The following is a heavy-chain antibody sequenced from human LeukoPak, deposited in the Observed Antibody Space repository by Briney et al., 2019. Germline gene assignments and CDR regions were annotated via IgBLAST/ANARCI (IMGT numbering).Heavy chain of an antibody. Sequence: GGSLRLSCAASGFTFRSYSMNWVRQAPGKGLEWISYTDVGGDGYKYYADSVKGRFTISRDNAKNSLYLQMNSLRAEDTAVYYCARVEMATFDYWGQGTLVTVSS. CDR2: TDVGGDGYK. CDR3: ARVEMATFDY. V-gene: IGHV3-21*05. D-gene: IGHD5-24*01. CDR1: GFTFRSYS. J-gene: IGHJ4*02.